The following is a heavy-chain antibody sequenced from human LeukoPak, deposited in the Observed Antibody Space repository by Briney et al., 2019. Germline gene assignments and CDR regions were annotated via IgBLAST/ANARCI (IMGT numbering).Heavy chain of an antibody. CDR1: GGSISSGGYY. CDR3: ARYYSDTDNWFDP. Sequence: KPSQTLSLTCTVSGGSISSGGYYWSWIRQHPGKGLEWIGYIYYSGSTYYNPSLKSRVTISVDTSKNQFSLKLSSVTAADTAVYYCARYYSDTDNWFDPWGQGTLVTVSS. J-gene: IGHJ5*02. D-gene: IGHD4-17*01. V-gene: IGHV4-31*03. CDR2: IYYSGST.